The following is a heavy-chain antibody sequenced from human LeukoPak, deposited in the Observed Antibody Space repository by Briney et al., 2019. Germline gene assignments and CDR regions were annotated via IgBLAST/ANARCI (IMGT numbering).Heavy chain of an antibody. D-gene: IGHD3-22*01. V-gene: IGHV1-46*01. CDR2: INPSGGST. J-gene: IGHJ5*02. CDR1: GYTFTSYY. Sequence: ASVKVSCKASGYTFTSYYMHWVRQAPGQGLEWMGIINPSGGSTSYAQKFQGRVTMTRDTSTSTVYMELSSVRSEDTAVYYCARSRLKIVVVTGEGFDPWGQGTLVTVSS. CDR3: ARSRLKIVVVTGEGFDP.